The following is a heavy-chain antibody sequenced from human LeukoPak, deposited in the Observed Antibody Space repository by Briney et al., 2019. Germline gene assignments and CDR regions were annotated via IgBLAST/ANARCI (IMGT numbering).Heavy chain of an antibody. Sequence: PGESLRLSCAASGFTFGTYAMNWVRQAPGKGLEWVSSISRSGRDIYYADSVKGRFTMSRDNAKNSLYLQMNSLRAEDTAVYYCARGRPTTMITPSLYFDYWGQGILVTVSS. V-gene: IGHV3-21*04. CDR1: GFTFGTYA. CDR2: ISRSGRDI. CDR3: ARGRPTTMITPSLYFDY. D-gene: IGHD4-23*01. J-gene: IGHJ4*02.